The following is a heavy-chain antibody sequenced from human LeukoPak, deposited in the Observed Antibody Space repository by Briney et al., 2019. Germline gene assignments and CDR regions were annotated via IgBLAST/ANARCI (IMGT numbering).Heavy chain of an antibody. CDR1: GGSISSSSYY. V-gene: IGHV4-39*07. CDR2: IYYSGST. CDR3: ARVGDYNDSSGYYFDY. J-gene: IGHJ4*02. D-gene: IGHD3-22*01. Sequence: SETLSLTCTVSGGSISSSSYYWGWIRQPPGRGLEWIGSIYYSGSTYYNPSLKSRVTISVDTSKNQFSLKLSSVTAADTAVYYCARVGDYNDSSGYYFDYWGQGTLVTVSS.